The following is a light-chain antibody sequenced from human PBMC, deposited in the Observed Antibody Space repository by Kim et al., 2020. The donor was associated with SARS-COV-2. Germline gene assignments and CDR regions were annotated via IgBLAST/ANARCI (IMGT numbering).Light chain of an antibody. J-gene: IGLJ2*01. CDR3: NSRDSSTNKLV. Sequence: SSELTQDPAVSVALGQTVRITCQGDSLRNYYASWYQQKPGQAPVIVIYGRNNRPSGIPDRFSGSTSGNTASLTITGAQAEDEADYYCNSRDSSTNKLVFG. CDR2: GRN. CDR1: SLRNYY. V-gene: IGLV3-19*01.